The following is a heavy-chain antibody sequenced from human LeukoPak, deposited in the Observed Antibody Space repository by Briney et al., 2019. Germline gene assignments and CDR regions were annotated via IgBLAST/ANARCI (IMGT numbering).Heavy chain of an antibody. V-gene: IGHV4-61*02. CDR1: GDSITSGTYY. J-gene: IGHJ5*02. CDR3: AGGVGSSERNWFDP. D-gene: IGHD3-16*01. CDR2: IRASGST. Sequence: PSETLSLTCTASGDSITSGTYYWSWIRQPAGKGLEYIVRIRASGSTDYNPSLKSRLTISVDTSKNQFSLRLSFVTAADAAVYYCAGGVGSSERNWFDPGGRGTLVPVSS.